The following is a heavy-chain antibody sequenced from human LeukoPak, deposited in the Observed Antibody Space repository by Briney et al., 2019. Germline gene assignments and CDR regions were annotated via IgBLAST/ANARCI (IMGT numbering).Heavy chain of an antibody. D-gene: IGHD5-18*01. V-gene: IGHV4-59*01. CDR2: IHHSGST. CDR1: GGSISSYY. J-gene: IGHJ6*03. Sequence: SETLSLTCTVSGGSISSYYWSWIRQPPGKGLEWTGYIHHSGSTNYNPSLKSRVTILVDTTKNQFSLKLSSVTAADTAVYYCAIVASVSSYGSSFRRYYYMDVWGKGTTVTVSS. CDR3: AIVASVSSYGSSFRRYYYMDV.